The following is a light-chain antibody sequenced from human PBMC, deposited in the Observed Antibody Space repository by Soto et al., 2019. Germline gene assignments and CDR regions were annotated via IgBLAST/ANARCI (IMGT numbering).Light chain of an antibody. J-gene: IGLJ1*01. Sequence: QTVVTQPPSASGSPGQSVTISCTGTSSDVGAYNYVSWYQQHPGKGPKLMIYEVSKRPSGVPDRFSGSKSGNTASLTVSGLQAEDETDYYCSSYAGSNTYVFGTGTQLTVL. CDR3: SSYAGSNTYV. CDR2: EVS. CDR1: SSDVGAYNY. V-gene: IGLV2-8*01.